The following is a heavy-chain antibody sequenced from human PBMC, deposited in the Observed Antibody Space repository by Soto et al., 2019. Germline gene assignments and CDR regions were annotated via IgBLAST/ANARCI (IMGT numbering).Heavy chain of an antibody. J-gene: IGHJ6*02. CDR1: GYTFTSYG. CDR2: ISAYNGNT. D-gene: IGHD3-9*01. Sequence: ASVKVSCKASGYTFTSYGISWVRQAPGQGLEWMGWISAYNGNTNYAQKLQGRVTMTTDTSTSTAYMELRSLRSDDTAVYYCARDPYDILTGYPSNYYYGMDVWGQGTTVTSP. V-gene: IGHV1-18*01. CDR3: ARDPYDILTGYPSNYYYGMDV.